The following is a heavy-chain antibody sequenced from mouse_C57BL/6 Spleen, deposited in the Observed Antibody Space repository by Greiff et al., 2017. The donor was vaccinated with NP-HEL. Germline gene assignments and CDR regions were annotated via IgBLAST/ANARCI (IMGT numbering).Heavy chain of an antibody. Sequence: VQLKESGGGLVKPGGSLKLSCAASGFTFSSYAMSWVRQTPEKRLEWVATISDGGSYTYYPDNVKGRFTISRDNAKNNLYLQMSHLKSEDTAMYYCAGEGDYDGDWGQGTTLTVSS. V-gene: IGHV5-4*01. J-gene: IGHJ2*01. D-gene: IGHD2-4*01. CDR2: ISDGGSYT. CDR1: GFTFSSYA. CDR3: AGEGDYDGD.